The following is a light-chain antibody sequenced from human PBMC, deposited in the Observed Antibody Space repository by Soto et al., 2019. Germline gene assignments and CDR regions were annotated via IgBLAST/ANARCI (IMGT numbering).Light chain of an antibody. CDR2: QVS. J-gene: IGKJ4*01. Sequence: DVILTQSPHSLPVTLGQPASISCRSTQSLVFRDGNTFLHWLQQRPGQSPRRLIYQVSKRDSGVPDRFSGSGSGTDFTLKISRVEADDVGIYYCVQATHWPLTFGGGTKVEI. V-gene: IGKV2-30*01. CDR3: VQATHWPLT. CDR1: QSLVFRDGNTF.